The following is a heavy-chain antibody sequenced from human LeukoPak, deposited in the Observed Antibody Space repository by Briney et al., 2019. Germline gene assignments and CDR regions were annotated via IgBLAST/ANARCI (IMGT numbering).Heavy chain of an antibody. Sequence: GGSLRLSCAASGFTFSSYAMHWVRQAPGKGLEWVAVISYDGSNKYYADSVKGRFTISRDNSKNTLYLQMNSLRAEDTAVYYCASSRTDPTFDYWGQGTLVTVSS. CDR2: ISYDGSNK. J-gene: IGHJ4*02. CDR3: ASSRTDPTFDY. CDR1: GFTFSSYA. V-gene: IGHV3-30-3*01. D-gene: IGHD2-2*01.